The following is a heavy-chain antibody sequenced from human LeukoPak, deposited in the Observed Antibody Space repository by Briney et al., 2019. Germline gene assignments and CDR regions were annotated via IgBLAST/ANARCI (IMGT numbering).Heavy chain of an antibody. CDR1: GGSFSGYY. V-gene: IGHV4-34*01. D-gene: IGHD3-22*01. CDR3: ARTRYGYYDSSGYFY. CDR2: INHSGST. J-gene: IGHJ4*02. Sequence: SETLSLTCAVYGGSFSGYYWSWIRQPPGKGLEWIGEINHSGSTNCNPSLKSRVTISVDTSKNQFSLKLSSVTAADAAVYYCARTRYGYYDSSGYFYWGQGTLVTVSS.